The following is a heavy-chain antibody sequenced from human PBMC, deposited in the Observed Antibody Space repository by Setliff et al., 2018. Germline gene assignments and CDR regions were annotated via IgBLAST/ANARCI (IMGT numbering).Heavy chain of an antibody. CDR3: ARDSLLRGIFGVVNMGPNYYYMDV. D-gene: IGHD3-3*01. J-gene: IGHJ6*03. CDR1: GGTFSSYA. Sequence: KVSCKASGGTFSSYAISWVRQAPGQGLEWMGGIIPIFGTANYAQKFQGRVTITADESTSTAYMELSSLRSEDTAVYYCARDSLLRGIFGVVNMGPNYYYMDVWGKGTTVTVSS. CDR2: IIPIFGTA. V-gene: IGHV1-69*01.